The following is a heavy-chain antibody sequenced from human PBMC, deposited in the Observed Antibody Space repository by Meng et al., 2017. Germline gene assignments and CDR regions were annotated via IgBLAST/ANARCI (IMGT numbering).Heavy chain of an antibody. D-gene: IGHD3-22*01. CDR1: GYISASYG. Sequence: QVTLGQSGAEVKKPWASVKVACKAYGYISASYGIHGGRQAPGQGLEWIGWINSYSGDTNYTQTLQGRVTLTTEPSTSTAYMELRRLRSDDTAGYYCAREERGSGDSWGQGTLVTVSS. J-gene: IGHJ5*02. CDR2: INSYSGDT. V-gene: IGHV1-18*01. CDR3: AREERGSGDS.